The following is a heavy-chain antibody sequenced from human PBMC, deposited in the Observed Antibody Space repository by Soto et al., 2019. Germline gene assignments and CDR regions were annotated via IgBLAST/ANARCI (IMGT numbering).Heavy chain of an antibody. D-gene: IGHD2-15*01. J-gene: IGHJ6*03. CDR1: GGSISSSSYY. Sequence: QLQLQESGPGLVKPSETLSLTCTVSGGSISSSSYYWGWIRQPPGKGLEWIGSIYYSGSTYYNPSIKSRVTIPVDTSKNQFSLKLSSVTAADTAVYYCARQFRGPFGVVVVRFGYYYYMDVWGKGTTVTVSS. CDR3: ARQFRGPFGVVVVRFGYYYYMDV. V-gene: IGHV4-39*01. CDR2: IYYSGST.